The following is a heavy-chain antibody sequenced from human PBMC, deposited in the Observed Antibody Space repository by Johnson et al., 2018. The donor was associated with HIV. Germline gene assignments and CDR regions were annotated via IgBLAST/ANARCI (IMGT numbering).Heavy chain of an antibody. D-gene: IGHD3-22*01. CDR3: ARDLGDYYGSSGHDALDI. Sequence: VQLVESGGGVVRPGGSLRLSCAASGFTFDDYGMSWVSQAPGKGLEWVSGINWNGGSTGYADSVKGRFTISRDNAKNSLYLQMNSLRAEDTALYYCARDLGDYYGSSGHDALDIWGQGTRVTVSS. CDR2: INWNGGST. V-gene: IGHV3-20*04. J-gene: IGHJ3*02. CDR1: GFTFDDYG.